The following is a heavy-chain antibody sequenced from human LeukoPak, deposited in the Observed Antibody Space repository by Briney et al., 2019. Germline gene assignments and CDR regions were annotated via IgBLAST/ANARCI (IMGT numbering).Heavy chain of an antibody. D-gene: IGHD2-2*01. CDR1: GGSISSGGYS. V-gene: IGHV4-30-2*01. J-gene: IGHJ3*02. CDR3: AGHLGYCSSTSCSDAFDI. CDR2: IYHSGST. Sequence: SETLSLTCAVSGGSISSGGYSWSWIRQPPGKGLEWIGYIYHSGSTYYNPSLKSRVTIPVDRSKNQFSLKLSSVTAADTAVYYCAGHLGYCSSTSCSDAFDIWGQGTMVTVSS.